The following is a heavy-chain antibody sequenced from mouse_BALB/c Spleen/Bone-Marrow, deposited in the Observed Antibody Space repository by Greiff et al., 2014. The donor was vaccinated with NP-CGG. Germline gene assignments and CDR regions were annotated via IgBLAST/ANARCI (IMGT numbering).Heavy chain of an antibody. CDR3: SRYFDYDYFDY. J-gene: IGHJ2*01. CDR2: IDPYNGGT. Sequence: LVESGPELVKPGASVKVSCKASGYAFTSYNMYWVKQSHGKSLEWIGYIDPYNGGTYYNQKFKGKATLTVDKSSSTAYMHLNSLTSEDSALYYCSRYFDYDYFDYWGQGTTLTVSS. V-gene: IGHV1S135*01. CDR1: GYAFTSYN. D-gene: IGHD2-4*01.